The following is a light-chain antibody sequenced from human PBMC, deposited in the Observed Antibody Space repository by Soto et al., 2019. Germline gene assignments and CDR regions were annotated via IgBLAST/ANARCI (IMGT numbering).Light chain of an antibody. Sequence: QSVLTQAPSASGTPGQRVTISCSGSSSNIGSNIVNWYQQLPGTAPKLLIYTHNQRPSGVPDRCSGSKSGTSASLAITGLQSEDEDDYFCAAWDDSLNGVVFGGGTKLTVL. CDR2: THN. CDR1: SSNIGSNI. V-gene: IGLV1-44*01. CDR3: AAWDDSLNGVV. J-gene: IGLJ2*01.